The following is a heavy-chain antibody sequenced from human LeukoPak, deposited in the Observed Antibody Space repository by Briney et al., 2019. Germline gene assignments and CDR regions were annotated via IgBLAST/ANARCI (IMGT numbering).Heavy chain of an antibody. CDR2: INSDGSGT. V-gene: IGHV3-74*01. Sequence: PGGSLRLSCTASEFTFSTFWMHWVRQVPGKGLLWVSRINSDGSGTSYADSVKGRFTISRDNAKNTLYLQMNSLRADDTSVYYCARGGSPPEALGDVFEIWGPGTLVTVSS. D-gene: IGHD1-26*01. J-gene: IGHJ3*02. CDR3: ARGGSPPEALGDVFEI. CDR1: EFTFSTFW.